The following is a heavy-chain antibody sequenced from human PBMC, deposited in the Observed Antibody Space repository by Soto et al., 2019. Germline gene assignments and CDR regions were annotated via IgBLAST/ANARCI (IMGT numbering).Heavy chain of an antibody. CDR3: AKDALIGYYDSSGYYYTWGDY. J-gene: IGHJ4*02. V-gene: IGHV3-30*18. D-gene: IGHD3-22*01. Sequence: QVQLVESGGGVVQPGRSLRLSCAASGFTFSSYGMHWVRQAPGKGLEWVAVISYDGSNKYYADSVKGRFTISRDNSKNTLYLQMNSLRAEDTAVYYCAKDALIGYYDSSGYYYTWGDYWGQGTLVTVSS. CDR2: ISYDGSNK. CDR1: GFTFSSYG.